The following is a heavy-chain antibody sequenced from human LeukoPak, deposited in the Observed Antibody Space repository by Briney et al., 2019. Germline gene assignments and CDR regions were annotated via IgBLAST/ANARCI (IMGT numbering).Heavy chain of an antibody. CDR2: IIPILGIA. CDR1: GGTFSSYA. D-gene: IGHD2-2*01. Sequence: SVKVSCKASGGTFSSYAISWVRQAPGQGLGWMGRIIPILGIANYAQKFQGRVTITADKSTSTAYMELSSLRSEDTAVYYCARDQRCSSTSCYASWFDPWGQGTLVTVSS. J-gene: IGHJ5*02. CDR3: ARDQRCSSTSCYASWFDP. V-gene: IGHV1-69*04.